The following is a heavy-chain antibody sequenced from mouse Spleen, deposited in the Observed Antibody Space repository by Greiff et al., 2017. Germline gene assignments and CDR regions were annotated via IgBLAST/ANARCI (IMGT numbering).Heavy chain of an antibody. V-gene: IGHV5-6-4*01. CDR2: ISSGGSYT. CDR3: TGACYGGSASDWDFDV. J-gene: IGHJ1*01. CDR1: GFTFSSYT. D-gene: IGHD1-1*01. Sequence: DVHLVESAGGLVKPGGSLKLSCAASGFTFSSYTMSWVRQTPEKRLEWVASISSGGSYTYYPDSVKGRFTISRDNATNTLYLQMSSLNSEDTAMYYDTGACYGGSASDWDFDVWGAGTTVTVSS.